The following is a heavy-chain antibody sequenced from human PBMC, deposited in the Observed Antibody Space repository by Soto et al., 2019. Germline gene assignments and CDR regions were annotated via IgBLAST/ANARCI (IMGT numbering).Heavy chain of an antibody. J-gene: IGHJ4*02. CDR2: IYYTGST. V-gene: IGHV4-61*01. CDR3: ARDHHSYYDTSGYYHYFDF. D-gene: IGHD3-22*01. Sequence: SETLSLTCTVSGGSVNTAPYHWSWIRQSPRNGLEWIGNIYYTGSTNYNPSFESRVAISLVTSNNQFSLRLTSLTAADTAVYFCARDHHSYYDTSGYYHYFDFWGQGTLVTVSS. CDR1: GGSVNTAPYH.